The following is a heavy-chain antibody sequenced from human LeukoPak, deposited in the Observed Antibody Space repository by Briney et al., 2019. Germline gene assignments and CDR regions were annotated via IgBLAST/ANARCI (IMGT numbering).Heavy chain of an antibody. J-gene: IGHJ4*02. CDR2: IYYSGNT. D-gene: IGHD4-17*01. CDR3: ARHTPRGDGGLPFDY. V-gene: IGHV4-59*01. CDR1: GGSISSYY. Sequence: SETLSLTCTVSGGSISSYYWSWIRQPPGKGLEWIGYIYYSGNTHYNPSLKSRVTISVDTSKNQLSLKLSSVTAADTAVYFCARHTPRGDGGLPFDYWGQGTLVTVSS.